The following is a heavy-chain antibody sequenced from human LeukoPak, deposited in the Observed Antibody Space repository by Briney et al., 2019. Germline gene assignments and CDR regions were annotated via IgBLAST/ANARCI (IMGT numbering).Heavy chain of an antibody. CDR1: GGSISTDF. J-gene: IGHJ4*02. CDR3: AREGSGYRSFDY. D-gene: IGHD3-22*01. CDR2: IYTSGTT. V-gene: IGHV4-4*07. Sequence: SETLSLTCTVCGGSISTDFWSWLRQPAGKGLEWSGRIYTSGTTNYNPSLKSRVTLSVDTSKNHFSLNLTSVTAADTAVCYCAREGSGYRSFDYWGQGSLVTVSS.